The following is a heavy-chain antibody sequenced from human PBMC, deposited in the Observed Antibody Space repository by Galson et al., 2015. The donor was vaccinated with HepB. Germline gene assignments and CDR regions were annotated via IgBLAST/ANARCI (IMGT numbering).Heavy chain of an antibody. D-gene: IGHD5-12*01. CDR2: INAGNGNT. V-gene: IGHV1-3*01. CDR1: GYTFTSYA. Sequence: SCKASGYTFTSYAMHWVRQAPGQRLEWMGWINAGNGNTKYSQKFQGRVTMTSDTSTSTVYMELSSLRSEDTAVYFCAREVATMKGNYFDYWGQGALVTVSS. J-gene: IGHJ4*02. CDR3: AREVATMKGNYFDY.